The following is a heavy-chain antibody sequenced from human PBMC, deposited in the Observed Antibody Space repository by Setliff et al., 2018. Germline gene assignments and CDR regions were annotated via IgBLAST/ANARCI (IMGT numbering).Heavy chain of an antibody. D-gene: IGHD4-17*01. CDR1: GFTFRSYW. V-gene: IGHV3-7*01. J-gene: IGHJ4*02. Sequence: GESLRLSCAASGFTFRSYWMSWVRQAPGKGLEWVANIKKDGSIKYYLDSVRGRFTISRDNAENSLTLQMNSLRVEDTAVYYCSRDLQSSGDYVVDYWGQGTLVTVSS. CDR3: SRDLQSSGDYVVDY. CDR2: IKKDGSIK.